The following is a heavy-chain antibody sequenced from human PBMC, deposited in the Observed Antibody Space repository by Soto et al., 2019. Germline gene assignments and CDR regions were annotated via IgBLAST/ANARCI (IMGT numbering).Heavy chain of an antibody. D-gene: IGHD6-6*01. CDR3: AKDRTVAARHFDY. Sequence: PGGSLRLSCAASGFAFSNYAMHWVRPAPGKGLEWVSSISTSIDATYYADSVKGRFTISRDDSKNTLYLQMNSLRAEDSAVYYCAKDRTVAARHFDYWGQGTQVTVSS. CDR1: GFAFSNYA. V-gene: IGHV3-23*01. J-gene: IGHJ4*02. CDR2: ISTSIDAT.